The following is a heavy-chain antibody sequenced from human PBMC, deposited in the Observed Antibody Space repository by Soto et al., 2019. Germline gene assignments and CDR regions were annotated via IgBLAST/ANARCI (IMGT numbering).Heavy chain of an antibody. Sequence: QVQLVQSGAEVKKPGSSVKVSCKASGGTFSSYAISWVRQAPGQGLEWMGGIIPIFGTANYAQKFQGRVTITADESTSTAYMELSSLRSEDTAVYYCARDSDCTNGVCYREGWFAPWGQGTLFTVSS. CDR3: ARDSDCTNGVCYREGWFAP. V-gene: IGHV1-69*01. CDR2: IIPIFGTA. J-gene: IGHJ5*02. D-gene: IGHD2-8*01. CDR1: GGTFSSYA.